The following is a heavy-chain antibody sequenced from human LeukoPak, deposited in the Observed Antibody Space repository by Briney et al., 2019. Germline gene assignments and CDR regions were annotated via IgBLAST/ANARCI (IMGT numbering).Heavy chain of an antibody. D-gene: IGHD1-1*01. V-gene: IGHV3-53*01. CDR3: ARALTGTVEGWDY. Sequence: PGGSLRLSCAASGFTVSSNYMSWVRQAPGKGLEWVSVIYSGGSTYYADSVKGRFTISRDNSKNTLYLQMNSLRAEDTAVYYCARALTGTVEGWDYWGQGTLVTVSS. CDR2: IYSGGST. J-gene: IGHJ4*02. CDR1: GFTVSSNY.